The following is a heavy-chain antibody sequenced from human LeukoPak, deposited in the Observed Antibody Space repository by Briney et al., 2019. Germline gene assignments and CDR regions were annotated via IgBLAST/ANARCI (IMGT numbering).Heavy chain of an antibody. CDR3: ASGIQPRLSWFFDL. CDR2: ISSPGTTL. V-gene: IGHV3-11*01. J-gene: IGHJ2*01. Sequence: RGSLRLSCAASGFRFSDYHMTWIRQAPGKGPEWVAYISSPGTTLYYVDSVKGRFTISRDNAKNSMYLQMNSLRAEDTAVYYCASGIQPRLSWFFDLWGRGTQVIVSS. D-gene: IGHD5-18*01. CDR1: GFRFSDYH.